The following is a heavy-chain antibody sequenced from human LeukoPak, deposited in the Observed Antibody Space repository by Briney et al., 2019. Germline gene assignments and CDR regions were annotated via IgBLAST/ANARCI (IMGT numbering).Heavy chain of an antibody. CDR1: GFTSTTAW. J-gene: IGHJ3*01. CDR2: IRQDGSDK. Sequence: GGSLRLSCAISGFTSTTAWMTWVRQAPGKGLEWVADIRQDGSDKYYVDSVKGRFIISRDNAKKSVSLHMNNLRVEDTAVYYCVVSKYILSWSAFDFWGRGTMVTVSS. CDR3: VVSKYILSWSAFDF. D-gene: IGHD6-13*01. V-gene: IGHV3-7*01.